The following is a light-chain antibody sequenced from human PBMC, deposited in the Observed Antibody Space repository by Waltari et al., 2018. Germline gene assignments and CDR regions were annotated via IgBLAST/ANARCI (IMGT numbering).Light chain of an antibody. CDR1: SSNIGGGYD. J-gene: IGLJ1*01. Sequence: QSVLTQPPSVSGAPGQSVTISCTGTSSNIGGGYDAHWYQHVPGTAPKLLIFATTMRPSGVPDQFSASKSGASASLAISGLQAEDEADYYCQSYDSSLIGYVFGKGTKVTVL. CDR3: QSYDSSLIGYV. V-gene: IGLV1-40*01. CDR2: ATT.